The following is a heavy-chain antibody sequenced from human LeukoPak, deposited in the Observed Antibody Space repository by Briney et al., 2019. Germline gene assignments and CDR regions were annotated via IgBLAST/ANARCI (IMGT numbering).Heavy chain of an antibody. J-gene: IGHJ6*03. CDR2: INHSGST. CDR1: SGSFSGYY. V-gene: IGHV4-34*01. CDR3: ARARIYMDV. Sequence: KPSETLSLTCAVYSGSFSGYYWNWIRQPPGKGLEWIGEINHSGSTNYNPSLKSRVTISVDTSKNQFSLKLSSVTAADTAVYYCARARIYMDVWGKGTTVTVSS.